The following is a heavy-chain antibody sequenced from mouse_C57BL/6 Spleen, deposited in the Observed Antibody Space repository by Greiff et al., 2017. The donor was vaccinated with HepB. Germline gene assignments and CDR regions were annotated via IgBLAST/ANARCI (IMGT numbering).Heavy chain of an antibody. CDR2: IRNKANGYTT. J-gene: IGHJ2*01. V-gene: IGHV7-4*01. CDR3: VKDDGYRPFDY. CDR1: GFTFTDYY. Sequence: EVQVVESGGGLVQHGASLRLSCAASGFTFTDYYMSWVRQPPGKAPEWLALIRNKANGYTTEYTASVKGRFTISRDNSQNILYLQMNTLRAEDSATYYCVKDDGYRPFDYWGQGTTLTVSS. D-gene: IGHD2-2*01.